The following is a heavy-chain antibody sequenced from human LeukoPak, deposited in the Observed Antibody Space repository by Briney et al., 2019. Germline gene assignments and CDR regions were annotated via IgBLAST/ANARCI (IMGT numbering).Heavy chain of an antibody. CDR1: GFTFSSYS. D-gene: IGHD3-22*01. CDR3: ARVDGSGNSIFDY. Sequence: GGSLSLSCAASGFTFSSYSMNWVRQAPGKGLEWVSSISSSSSYIYYADSEKGRFTISRDNAKNSLYLQMNSLRAEDTAIYYCARVDGSGNSIFDYWGQGTLVHVSS. J-gene: IGHJ4*02. CDR2: ISSSSSYI. V-gene: IGHV3-21*01.